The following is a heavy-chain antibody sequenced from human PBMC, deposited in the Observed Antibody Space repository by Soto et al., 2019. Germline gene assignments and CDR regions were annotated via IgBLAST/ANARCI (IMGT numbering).Heavy chain of an antibody. J-gene: IGHJ4*02. V-gene: IGHV1-2*04. D-gene: IGHD3-3*01. Sequence: ASVKVSCKASGYTFTDYYMHWVRQAPGQGLEWMGWINPNSGGTNYAQKFQGWVTMTSDTSISTAYMELSRLRSDDTAVYYCARDNIRSGSLYYWGQGTQVTVSS. CDR1: GYTFTDYY. CDR2: INPNSGGT. CDR3: ARDNIRSGSLYY.